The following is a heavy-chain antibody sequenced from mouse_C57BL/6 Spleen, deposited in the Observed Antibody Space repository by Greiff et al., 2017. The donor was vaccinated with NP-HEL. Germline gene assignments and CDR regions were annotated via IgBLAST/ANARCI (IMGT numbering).Heavy chain of an antibody. CDR1: GYTFTDYY. CDR3: AREVYYGNYVFGY. V-gene: IGHV1-26*01. D-gene: IGHD2-1*01. Sequence: VQLQQSGPELVKPGASVKISCKASGYTFTDYYMNWVKQSHGKSLEWIGDINPNNGGTSYNQKFKGKATLTVDKSSSTAYMELRSLTSEDSAVYYCAREVYYGNYVFGYWGQGTTLTVSS. CDR2: INPNNGGT. J-gene: IGHJ2*01.